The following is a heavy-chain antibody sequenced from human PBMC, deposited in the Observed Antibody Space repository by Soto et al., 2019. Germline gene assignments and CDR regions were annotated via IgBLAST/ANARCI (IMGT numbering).Heavy chain of an antibody. D-gene: IGHD2-15*01. Sequence: ASVKVSCKASGYTFTSYCICRVRQAPAQGLEWMGWISAYNGNTNYAQKLQGRGTMTTDTSTSTAYMELRSLRSDDTAVYYGARDGYCSGGSCYSVSWLQLRYLDYWGQGTLVTVSS. CDR3: ARDGYCSGGSCYSVSWLQLRYLDY. V-gene: IGHV1-18*01. CDR2: ISAYNGNT. CDR1: GYTFTSYC. J-gene: IGHJ4*02.